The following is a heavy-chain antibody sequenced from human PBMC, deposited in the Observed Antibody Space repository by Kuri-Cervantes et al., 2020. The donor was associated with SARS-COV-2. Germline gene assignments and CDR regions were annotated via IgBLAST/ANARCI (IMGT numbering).Heavy chain of an antibody. CDR2: IYYSGST. D-gene: IGHD2-15*01. V-gene: IGHV4-39*01. J-gene: IGHJ4*02. CDR3: VRVDCSAGTCYRRSFDY. Sequence: GSLRLSCTVSGGSISSSLYYWGWVRQPPGQGLEWIGSIYYSGSTYYNPSLNSRVTISVDTSKNPFSLKLTSVTAADAAVYYCVRVDCSAGTCYRRSFDYWGRGTLVTVSS. CDR1: GGSISSSLYY.